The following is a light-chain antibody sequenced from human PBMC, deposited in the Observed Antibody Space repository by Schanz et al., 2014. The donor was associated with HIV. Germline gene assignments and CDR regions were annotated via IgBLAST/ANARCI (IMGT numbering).Light chain of an antibody. CDR3: SSYAGSNNLV. Sequence: QSALTQPASVSGSPGQSITISCTGTSSDIGGYNYVSWYQQHPDKAPKLLIYEGSKRPSGVSNRFSGSKSGNTASLTISGLQAEDEADYYCSSYAGSNNLVFGGGTKVTVL. V-gene: IGLV2-14*01. J-gene: IGLJ2*01. CDR1: SSDIGGYNY. CDR2: EGS.